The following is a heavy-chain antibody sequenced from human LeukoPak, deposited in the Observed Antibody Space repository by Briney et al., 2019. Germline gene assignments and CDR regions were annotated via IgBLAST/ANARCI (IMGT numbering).Heavy chain of an antibody. Sequence: GGSLRLSCAASGFTFSSYAMSWVRQAPGKGLERVSAISGSGGSTYYADSVKGRFTISRDNSKNTLYLQMNSLRAEDTAVYYCAKVAAYGSGSYLINWGQGTLVTVSS. D-gene: IGHD3-10*01. J-gene: IGHJ4*02. CDR2: ISGSGGST. V-gene: IGHV3-23*01. CDR3: AKVAAYGSGSYLIN. CDR1: GFTFSSYA.